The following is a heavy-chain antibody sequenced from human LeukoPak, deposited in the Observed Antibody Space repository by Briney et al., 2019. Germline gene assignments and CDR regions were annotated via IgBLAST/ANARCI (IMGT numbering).Heavy chain of an antibody. V-gene: IGHV3-30-3*01. CDR3: ARGRIQLWVFDY. Sequence: GRSLRLSCAASGFTFSSYAMHWVRQAPGKGLEWVAVISYDGSNKYYADSVKGRFTISRDNSKNTLYLQMNSLRAEDTAVYYCARGRIQLWVFDYWGQGTLVTVSS. CDR2: ISYDGSNK. CDR1: GFTFSSYA. J-gene: IGHJ4*02. D-gene: IGHD5-18*01.